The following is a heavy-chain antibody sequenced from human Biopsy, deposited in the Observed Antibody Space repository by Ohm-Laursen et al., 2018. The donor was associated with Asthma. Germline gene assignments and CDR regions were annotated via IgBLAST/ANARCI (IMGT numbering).Heavy chain of an antibody. D-gene: IGHD3-10*01. CDR2: ISVYNGNT. Sequence: SVTASCKTSGYTFTSAGITWARQAPGQGLEWMGWISVYNGNTKVAQKLQDRVTMNTDTCTSTAYMELRSLRSDDTAVYFCARAVDYSHYYGIDVWGQGTTVTVS. CDR1: GYTFTSAG. CDR3: ARAVDYSHYYGIDV. V-gene: IGHV1-18*01. J-gene: IGHJ6*02.